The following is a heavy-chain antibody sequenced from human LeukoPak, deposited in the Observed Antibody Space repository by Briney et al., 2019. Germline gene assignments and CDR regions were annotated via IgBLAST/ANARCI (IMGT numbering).Heavy chain of an antibody. CDR1: GGSISSYY. D-gene: IGHD6-19*01. CDR3: ARDRPGPGYSSGWYYFDY. CDR2: IYTSGST. J-gene: IGHJ4*02. Sequence: KPSETLSLTCTVSGGSISSYYWSWIRQPAGKGLEWIGRIYTSGSTNYNPSLKRRVPMSVDQSKNQFSLKLSSVTAADTAVYYCARDRPGPGYSSGWYYFDYWGQGTLVTVSS. V-gene: IGHV4-4*07.